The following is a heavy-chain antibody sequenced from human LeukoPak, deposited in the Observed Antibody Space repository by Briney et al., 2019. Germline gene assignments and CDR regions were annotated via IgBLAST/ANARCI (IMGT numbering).Heavy chain of an antibody. CDR1: GFPFSSYA. V-gene: IGHV3-23*01. Sequence: QPGGSLRLSCAASGFPFSSYAMSWVRQAPGKGLEWVSAISGSGGSTYYADSVKGRFTISRDNSKNTLYLQMNSLRAEDTAVYYCAKTRDGYSYGYVYYWGQGTLVTVSS. D-gene: IGHD5-18*01. CDR3: AKTRDGYSYGYVYY. J-gene: IGHJ4*02. CDR2: ISGSGGST.